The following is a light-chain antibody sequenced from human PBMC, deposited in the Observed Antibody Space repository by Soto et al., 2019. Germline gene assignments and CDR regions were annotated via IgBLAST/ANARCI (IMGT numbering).Light chain of an antibody. CDR1: SSDVGGYNY. Sequence: QSVLTQPRSVSGSPGQSVTISCTGTSSDVGGYNYVSWYQQHPGKAPKLMIYDVSKRPSGVPDRFSGSKSGNTASLTISGLQAEDEADYYCAVRDDSLNGPVFGGGTKLTVL. V-gene: IGLV2-11*01. CDR3: AVRDDSLNGPV. CDR2: DVS. J-gene: IGLJ2*01.